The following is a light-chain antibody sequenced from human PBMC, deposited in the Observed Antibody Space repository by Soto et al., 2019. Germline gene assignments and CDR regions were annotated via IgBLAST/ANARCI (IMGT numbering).Light chain of an antibody. V-gene: IGLV2-8*01. CDR2: DVN. CDR3: SSYGGYNNVV. CDR1: SSDVGRYNY. Sequence: QSALTQPPSASGSPGQSVTISCTGSSSDVGRYNYVSWFQQHPANAPKLIIHDVNQTPSGVHDRFSGSTAGNTASLTVSVRQDEEEGTYYGSSYGGYNNVVFGTGTKVTVL. J-gene: IGLJ1*01.